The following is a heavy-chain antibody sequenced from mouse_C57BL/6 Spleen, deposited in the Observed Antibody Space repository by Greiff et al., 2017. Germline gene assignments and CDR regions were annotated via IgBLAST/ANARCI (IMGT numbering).Heavy chain of an antibody. CDR1: GYSITSGYD. Sequence: EVQLQESGPGMVKPSQSLSLTCTVTGYSITSGYDWHWIRHFPGNKLEWMGYISYSGSTNYNPSLKSRISITHDTSKNHFFLKLNSVTSADTATYNCARGGNFFDYWGQGTTLTVSS. CDR2: ISYSGST. CDR3: ARGGNFFDY. J-gene: IGHJ2*01. D-gene: IGHD1-1*02. V-gene: IGHV3-1*01.